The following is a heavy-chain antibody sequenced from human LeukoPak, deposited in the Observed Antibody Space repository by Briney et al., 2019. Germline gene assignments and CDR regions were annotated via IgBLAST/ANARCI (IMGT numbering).Heavy chain of an antibody. D-gene: IGHD2-8*01. CDR3: ARVVLMVYRGMDV. Sequence: ASVKVSCKASGYTFTSSSISWVRQAPGQGLEWMGWISAYNGNTNYAQKLQGRVTMTTDTSTSTAYMELRSLRSDDTAVYYCARVVLMVYRGMDVWGQGTTVTVSS. J-gene: IGHJ6*02. CDR1: GYTFTSSS. CDR2: ISAYNGNT. V-gene: IGHV1-18*01.